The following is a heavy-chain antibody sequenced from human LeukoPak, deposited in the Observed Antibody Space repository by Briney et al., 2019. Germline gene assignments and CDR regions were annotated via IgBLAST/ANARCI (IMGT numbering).Heavy chain of an antibody. CDR1: GFTFSSFA. D-gene: IGHD3-10*01. CDR3: AKEASGYGYYFDY. J-gene: IGHJ4*02. CDR2: ISDSGGTT. Sequence: GGSLRLSCAVSGFTFSSFAMSWVRQAPGKGLEWVSVISDSGGTTFYADSVKGRFTISRDNSKNTLYLQMGSLRAEDTAVYYCAKEASGYGYYFDYWGQGTLVTVSS. V-gene: IGHV3-23*01.